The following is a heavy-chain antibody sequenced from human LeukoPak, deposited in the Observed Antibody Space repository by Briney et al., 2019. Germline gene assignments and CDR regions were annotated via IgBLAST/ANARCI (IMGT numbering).Heavy chain of an antibody. J-gene: IGHJ4*02. V-gene: IGHV4-34*01. D-gene: IGHD6-19*01. CDR2: INHSGST. Sequence: SETLSLTCAVYGGSFSGYYWSWIRQPPGKGLEWIGEINHSGSTNYNPSLKSRVTISVDTSKNQFSLKLSSVTAADTAVYYRARGFIAVAGTYYFDYWGQGTLVTVSS. CDR1: GGSFSGYY. CDR3: ARGFIAVAGTYYFDY.